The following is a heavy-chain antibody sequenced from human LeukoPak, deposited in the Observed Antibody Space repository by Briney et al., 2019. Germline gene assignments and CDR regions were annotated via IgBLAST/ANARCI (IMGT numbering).Heavy chain of an antibody. CDR1: GYTFTSYD. CDR3: ARDLSVAATGYFDY. Sequence: ASVKVSCRASGYTFTSYDINWVRQATGQGLEWMGWMNPNSGNTGYAQKFQGRGTMTRNTSISTAYMELSSLRSEDTAVYYCARDLSVAATGYFDYWGQGTLVTVSS. V-gene: IGHV1-8*01. D-gene: IGHD6-19*01. CDR2: MNPNSGNT. J-gene: IGHJ4*02.